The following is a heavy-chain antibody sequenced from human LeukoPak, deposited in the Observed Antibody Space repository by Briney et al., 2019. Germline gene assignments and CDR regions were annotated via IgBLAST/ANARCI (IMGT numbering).Heavy chain of an antibody. Sequence: SETLSLTCTVSGGSISSGGYYWTWIRQYPGKGLEWIGYIYNSGTTYYNPSLQSRVTISGDTSRNQFSLKLSSVTAADTAVYYCARTAGWSFGFDYWGQGTLVTVSS. CDR3: ARTAGWSFGFDY. V-gene: IGHV4-31*03. J-gene: IGHJ4*02. CDR2: IYNSGTT. CDR1: GGSISSGGYY. D-gene: IGHD1-26*01.